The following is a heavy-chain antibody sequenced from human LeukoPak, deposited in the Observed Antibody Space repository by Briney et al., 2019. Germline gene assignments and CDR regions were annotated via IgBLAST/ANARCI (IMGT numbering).Heavy chain of an antibody. Sequence: GGSLRLSCATSGFTFSSYAMHWVRQAPGKGLEWVAVISYDGSNKYHADSVKGRFTISRDNSKNTLYLQMNSLRAEDTAVYYCASRKDTPHLPDYWGQGTLVTVSS. V-gene: IGHV3-30-3*01. D-gene: IGHD5-18*01. CDR2: ISYDGSNK. J-gene: IGHJ4*02. CDR1: GFTFSSYA. CDR3: ASRKDTPHLPDY.